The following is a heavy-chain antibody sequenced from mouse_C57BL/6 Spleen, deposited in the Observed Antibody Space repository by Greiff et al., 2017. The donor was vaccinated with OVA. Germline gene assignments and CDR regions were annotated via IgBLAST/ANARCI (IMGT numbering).Heavy chain of an antibody. CDR2: IYPRDGST. J-gene: IGHJ3*01. Sequence: VKLQESDAELVKPGASVKISCKVSGYTFTDHTIHWMKQRPEQGLEWIGYIYPRDGSTKYNEKFTGTATLTADKSSITAYMQLNSLTSEDSAVYFCTYYDAWFAYWGQGTLVTVSA. V-gene: IGHV1-78*01. D-gene: IGHD2-4*01. CDR1: GYTFTDHT. CDR3: TYYDAWFAY.